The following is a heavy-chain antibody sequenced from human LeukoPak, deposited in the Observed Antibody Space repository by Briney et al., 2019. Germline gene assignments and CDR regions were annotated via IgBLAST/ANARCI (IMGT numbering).Heavy chain of an antibody. Sequence: GESLKISCKGSGYRFTSYWIGWVRQMPGKGLEWMGIIYPGDSDNSYSPSFKGQVTISADKSISTAYLQWSSLKASDTAMYYCARLGEGITMVRGVIIGRGYFDYWGQGTLVTVSS. CDR1: GYRFTSYW. D-gene: IGHD3-10*01. CDR2: IYPGDSDN. CDR3: ARLGEGITMVRGVIIGRGYFDY. J-gene: IGHJ4*02. V-gene: IGHV5-51*01.